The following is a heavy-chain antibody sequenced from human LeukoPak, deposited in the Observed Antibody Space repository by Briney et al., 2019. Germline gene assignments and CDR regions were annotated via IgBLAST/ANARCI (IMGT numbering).Heavy chain of an antibody. CDR2: IKQDGSEK. Sequence: AGGSLRLSCAASGFTFSSYEMNWVRQAPGKGLEWVANIKQDGSEKYYVDSVKGRFTISRDNAKNSLYLQMNSLRAEDTAVYYCAKDVGPYYNSGSRFDCWGQGTLVTVSS. V-gene: IGHV3-7*01. D-gene: IGHD6-19*01. J-gene: IGHJ4*02. CDR3: AKDVGPYYNSGSRFDC. CDR1: GFTFSSYE.